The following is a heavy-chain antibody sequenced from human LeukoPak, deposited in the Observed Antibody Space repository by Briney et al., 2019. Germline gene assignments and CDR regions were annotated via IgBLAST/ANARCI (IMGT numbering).Heavy chain of an antibody. CDR1: GGSITSSNYY. CDR2: IYYSGAT. J-gene: IGHJ4*02. V-gene: IGHV4-39*07. CDR3: AGLGNGRTFDS. Sequence: SETLSLTCTVSGGSITSSNYYWGWIRQPPGKGLEWIGSIYYSGATFYNPSLKSRVTISVNTSKNQFSLKLSSVTAADTAVYYCAGLGNGRTFDSWGQGTLVTVSS. D-gene: IGHD2-8*01.